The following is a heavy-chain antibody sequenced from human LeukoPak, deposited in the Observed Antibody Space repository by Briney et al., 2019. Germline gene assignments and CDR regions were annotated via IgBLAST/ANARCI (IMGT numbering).Heavy chain of an antibody. CDR3: ARAIYYDSSGYYY. D-gene: IGHD3-22*01. CDR1: GFTFSSYA. V-gene: IGHV3-30*04. J-gene: IGHJ4*02. CDR2: ISYDGSNK. Sequence: PGGSLRLSCAASGFTFSSYAMHWVRQAPGKGLEWVAVISYDGSNKYYADSVKGRFTISRDNSKSTLYLQMNSLRAEDTAVYYCARAIYYDSSGYYYWGQGTLVTVSS.